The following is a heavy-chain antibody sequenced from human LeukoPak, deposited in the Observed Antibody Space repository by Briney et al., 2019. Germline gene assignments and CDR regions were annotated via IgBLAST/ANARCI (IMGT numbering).Heavy chain of an antibody. J-gene: IGHJ4*02. V-gene: IGHV4-39*07. Sequence: SETLSLTCTVSGGSISSNSDYWGWIRQPPGKGLEWIGSIYYSGSTYYNPSLKSRVTISVDRTKNQFSLKLSSVTAADTAVYYCARDRLGGYCSSTSCPKSWGQGTLVTVSS. CDR3: ARDRLGGYCSSTSCPKS. D-gene: IGHD2-2*01. CDR2: IYYSGST. CDR1: GGSISSNSDY.